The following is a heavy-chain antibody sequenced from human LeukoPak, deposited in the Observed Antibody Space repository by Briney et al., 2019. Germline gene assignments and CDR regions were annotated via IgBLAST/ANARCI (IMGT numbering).Heavy chain of an antibody. CDR3: ARRIYDTSGDCMDV. CDR1: GYSFTNYW. D-gene: IGHD3-22*01. Sequence: GESLKISCKGSGYSFTNYWIGWVRQMPGKGLEWMGIIYPGDSDTKYSPSFQGRVTISADKSISTAYLQWSSLKAPDTAMYYCARRIYDTSGDCMDVWGKGTTVTVSS. V-gene: IGHV5-51*01. J-gene: IGHJ6*03. CDR2: IYPGDSDT.